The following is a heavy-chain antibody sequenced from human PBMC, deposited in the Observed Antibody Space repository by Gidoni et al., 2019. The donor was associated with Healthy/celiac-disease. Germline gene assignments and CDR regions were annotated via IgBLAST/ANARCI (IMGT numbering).Heavy chain of an antibody. CDR1: GGPISCYY. J-gene: IGHJ6*02. Sequence: QVQLQESGPGLVKPSETLSLTCTVSGGPISCYYWSWIRQPPGKGLEWIGYIYYSGSTNYNPSLKSRVTISVDTSKNQFSLKLSSVTAADTAVYYCARGDYYDSSGYYYPSLYYYYGMDVWGQGTTVTVSS. CDR3: ARGDYYDSSGYYYPSLYYYYGMDV. D-gene: IGHD3-22*01. CDR2: IYYSGST. V-gene: IGHV4-59*01.